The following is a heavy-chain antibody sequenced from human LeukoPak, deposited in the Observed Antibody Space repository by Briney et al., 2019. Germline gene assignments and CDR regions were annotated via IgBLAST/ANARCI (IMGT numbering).Heavy chain of an antibody. Sequence: GGSLRLSCAASGFTFSSYWMHWVRQAPGKGLVWVSCINTDGSSTRYADSVKGRFTISRDNAKNTLYLQMNSLRAEDTAVYYCARRYCSSTSCLLDYWGQGTLVTVSS. D-gene: IGHD2-2*01. CDR2: INTDGSST. CDR1: GFTFSSYW. V-gene: IGHV3-74*01. CDR3: ARRYCSSTSCLLDY. J-gene: IGHJ4*02.